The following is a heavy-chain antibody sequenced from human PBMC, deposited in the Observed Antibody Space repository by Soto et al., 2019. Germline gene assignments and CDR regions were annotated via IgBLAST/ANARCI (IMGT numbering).Heavy chain of an antibody. CDR2: INHSGST. J-gene: IGHJ6*02. CDR3: ARHGWYYGGNSGYYYGMDF. D-gene: IGHD4-17*01. Sequence: PSETLSLTCAVYGGSFSGYYWTWIRQPPGTGLEWIGEINHSGSTNYNPSLKSRVTISVDTSKNQFSLKLSSVTAADTAVYYCARHGWYYGGNSGYYYGMDFWGQGTTVTVSS. V-gene: IGHV4-34*01. CDR1: GGSFSGYY.